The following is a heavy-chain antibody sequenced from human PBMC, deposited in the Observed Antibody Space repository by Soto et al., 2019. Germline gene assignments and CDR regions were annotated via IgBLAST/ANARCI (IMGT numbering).Heavy chain of an antibody. V-gene: IGHV3-53*01. CDR1: GFTVSSNY. J-gene: IGHJ4*02. CDR2: ISGNSVTI. CDR3: ATGIGNPSYFAY. D-gene: IGHD1-1*01. Sequence: EVQLVESGGGLIQPGGSLRLSCAASGFTVSSNYMSWVRQAPGKGLEWVSVISGNSVTIGYADSVKGRFTISRDNSKNMLYLQMGSLRAEDTAVYYCATGIGNPSYFAYWGQGTLVTVSS.